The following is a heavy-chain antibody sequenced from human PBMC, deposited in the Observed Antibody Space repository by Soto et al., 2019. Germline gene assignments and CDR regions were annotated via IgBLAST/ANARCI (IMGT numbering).Heavy chain of an antibody. D-gene: IGHD1-7*01. J-gene: IGHJ4*02. V-gene: IGHV1-2*04. CDR1: GCNFNPYY. CDR3: VRENWYYDY. Sequence: ASVKVSCKASGCNFNPYYIHWVRQAPGQGLDWVGWIYPKTGDTYYAQKFQGWVTMTSDTSISTVYMELRSLKSDDTAIYYCVRENWYYDYWGQGTLVTVSS. CDR2: IYPKTGDT.